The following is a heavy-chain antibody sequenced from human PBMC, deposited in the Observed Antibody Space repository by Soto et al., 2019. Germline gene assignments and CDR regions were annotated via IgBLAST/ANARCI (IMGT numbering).Heavy chain of an antibody. CDR3: ARTSYYDFWSGYYPVTPFDP. V-gene: IGHV4-39*01. J-gene: IGHJ5*02. CDR1: GGSISSSSYY. CDR2: IYYSGST. D-gene: IGHD3-3*01. Sequence: SETLSLTCTVSGGSISSSSYYWGWIRQPPGKGLEWIGSIYYSGSTYYNPSLKSRVTISVDTSKNQFSLKLSSVTAADTAVYYCARTSYYDFWSGYYPVTPFDPWGQGTLVTVSS.